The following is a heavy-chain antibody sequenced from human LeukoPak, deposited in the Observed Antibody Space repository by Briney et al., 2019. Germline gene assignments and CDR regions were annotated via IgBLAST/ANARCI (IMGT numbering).Heavy chain of an antibody. J-gene: IGHJ4*02. V-gene: IGHV4-39*01. CDR1: GGSISSSTSY. D-gene: IGHD2-21*02. CDR2: IYYSGGT. Sequence: SETLSLTCTVSGGSISSSTSYWGWIRQPPGKGLEWIGNIYYSGGTYYNPSLKSRVTISVDTSKKQFSLRLSSVTAADTAVYYCARYYCGGDCYSGYFDYWGQGTLATVSS. CDR3: ARYYCGGDCYSGYFDY.